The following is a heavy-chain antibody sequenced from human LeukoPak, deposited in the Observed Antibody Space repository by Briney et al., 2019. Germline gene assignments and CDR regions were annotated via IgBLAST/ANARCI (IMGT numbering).Heavy chain of an antibody. CDR2: ISSSSTYI. D-gene: IGHD3-16*01. CDR3: ARGGGLDV. V-gene: IGHV3-21*04. Sequence: PGGSLRLSCAASGFTFSSYSMNWVRQAPGKGLEWVSSISSSSTYIYYADSVKGRFTISRDNAKNSLYLQMSNLRAEDTAVYFCARGGGLDVWGQGATVTVSS. J-gene: IGHJ6*02. CDR1: GFTFSSYS.